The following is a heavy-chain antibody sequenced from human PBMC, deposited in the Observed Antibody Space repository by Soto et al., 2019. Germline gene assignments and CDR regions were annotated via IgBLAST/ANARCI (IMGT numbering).Heavy chain of an antibody. J-gene: IGHJ3*02. CDR2: ISSSSSYI. CDR3: ARGALRGGYDAFDI. D-gene: IGHD3-16*01. CDR1: GFTFSSYS. Sequence: GGSLRLSCAASGFTFSSYSMNWVRQAPGKGLEWVSSISSSSSYIYYADSVKGRFTISRDNAKNSLYLQMNSLRAEDTAVYYCARGALRGGYDAFDIWGQGTMVTVSS. V-gene: IGHV3-21*01.